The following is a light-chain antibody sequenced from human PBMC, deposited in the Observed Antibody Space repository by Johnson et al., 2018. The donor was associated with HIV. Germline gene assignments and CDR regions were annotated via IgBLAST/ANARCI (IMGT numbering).Light chain of an antibody. CDR3: GTWVSSVGAPYV. CDR1: SSDIGKNY. CDR2: ENN. J-gene: IGLJ1*01. V-gene: IGLV1-51*02. Sequence: LTQPPSVSAAPGQKVTISCSGSSSDIGKNYVSWYQQLPGTAPKLLVYENNKRPSGIPDRFSGSKSGTSATLDITGLQAGDEADYYCGTWVSSVGAPYVFGTVTTVTVL.